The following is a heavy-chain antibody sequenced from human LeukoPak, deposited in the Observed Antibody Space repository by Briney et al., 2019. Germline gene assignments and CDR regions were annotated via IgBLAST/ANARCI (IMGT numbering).Heavy chain of an antibody. Sequence: ASVKVSCKASGYTFTSYDINWVRQATGQGLEWMGWMNPNSGNRGYAQNFQGRVTMTRSTSISTAYMELSSLRSEDTAVYYCARARRADGYYFDYWGQGTLVTVSS. CDR3: ARARRADGYYFDY. J-gene: IGHJ4*02. CDR2: MNPNSGNR. CDR1: GYTFTSYD. V-gene: IGHV1-8*01.